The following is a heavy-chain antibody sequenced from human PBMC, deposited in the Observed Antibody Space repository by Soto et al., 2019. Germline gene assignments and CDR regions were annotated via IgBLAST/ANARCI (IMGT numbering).Heavy chain of an antibody. Sequence: PGGSLRLSCAASGFTFSSYGMHWVRQAPGKGLEWVAVISYDGSNKYYADSVKGRFTISRDNSKNTLYLQMNSLRAEDTAVYYCAKDRYGGYNLRRGHIDYWGQGT. D-gene: IGHD5-12*01. CDR3: AKDRYGGYNLRRGHIDY. V-gene: IGHV3-30*18. CDR2: ISYDGSNK. J-gene: IGHJ4*02. CDR1: GFTFSSYG.